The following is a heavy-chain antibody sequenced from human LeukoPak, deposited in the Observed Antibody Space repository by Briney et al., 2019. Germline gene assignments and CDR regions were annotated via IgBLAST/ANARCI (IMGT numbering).Heavy chain of an antibody. CDR3: ARDLYSGSYNEDW. CDR2: ISSSGSTI. J-gene: IGHJ4*02. Sequence: GGSLRLSCAASGFTFSDYYMSWIRQAPGKGLEWVSYISSSGSTIYYADSVKGRFTISRDNAKNSLYLQMNSLRAEDTAVYYCARDLYSGSYNEDWWGQGTLVTVSS. CDR1: GFTFSDYY. V-gene: IGHV3-11*04. D-gene: IGHD1-26*01.